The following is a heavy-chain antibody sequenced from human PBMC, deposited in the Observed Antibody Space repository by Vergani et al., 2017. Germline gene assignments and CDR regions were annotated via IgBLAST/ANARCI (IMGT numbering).Heavy chain of an antibody. CDR2: IYYSGST. D-gene: IGHD6-13*01. Sequence: QVQLQESGPGLVKPSETLSRTCTVSGGSISSYYWSWIRQPPGKGLEWIGYIYYSGSTNYNPSLKSRVTISVDTSKNQFSLKLSSVTAADTAVYYCARGGSSSWYCDYWGQGTLVTVSS. J-gene: IGHJ4*02. V-gene: IGHV4-59*01. CDR1: GGSISSYY. CDR3: ARGGSSSWYCDY.